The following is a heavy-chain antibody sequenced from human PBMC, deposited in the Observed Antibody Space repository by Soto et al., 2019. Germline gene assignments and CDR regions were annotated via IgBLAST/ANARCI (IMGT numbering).Heavy chain of an antibody. CDR2: IIPIFGTA. CDR1: GGTFSSYA. J-gene: IGHJ5*02. D-gene: IGHD3-22*01. CDR3: ARDDSSGYYYPNWFYP. V-gene: IGHV1-69*06. Sequence: QVQLVQSGAEVKKPGSSVKVSCKASGGTFSSYAISWVRQAPGQGLEWMGGIIPIFGTANYAQKFQGRVTITADKSTSTAYMELSSLRSEDPAVYYCARDDSSGYYYPNWFYPWGQGTLVTVSS.